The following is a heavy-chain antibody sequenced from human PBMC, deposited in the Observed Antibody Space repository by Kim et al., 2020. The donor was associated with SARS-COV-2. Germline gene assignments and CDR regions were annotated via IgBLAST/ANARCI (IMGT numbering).Heavy chain of an antibody. CDR2: IKQDGSEK. V-gene: IGHV3-7*01. J-gene: IGHJ4*02. CDR1: GFTFSSYW. Sequence: GGSLRLSCAASGFTFSSYWMSWVRQAPGKGLEWVANIKQDGSEKYYVDSVKGRFTISRDNAKNSLYLQMNSLRAEDTAVYYCARASSRWDSDPKGDYWGQGTLVTVSS. D-gene: IGHD6-6*01. CDR3: ARASSRWDSDPKGDY.